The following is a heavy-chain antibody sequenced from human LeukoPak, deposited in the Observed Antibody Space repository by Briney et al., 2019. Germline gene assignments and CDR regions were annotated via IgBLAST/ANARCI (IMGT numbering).Heavy chain of an antibody. CDR1: GVSIRDSY. J-gene: IGHJ4*02. V-gene: IGHV4-59*01. D-gene: IGHD2-8*01. CDR2: ISYSGST. CDR3: AKNEGRYDGVGRYITTADY. Sequence: SETLSLTCTVSGVSIRDSYWAWIRQPPGTGLEWIGYISYSGSTNNNPSLESRVTTSLAASKNQFSLKLSSVTAADTAMYYCAKNEGRYDGVGRYITTADYWGQGTLVTVSS.